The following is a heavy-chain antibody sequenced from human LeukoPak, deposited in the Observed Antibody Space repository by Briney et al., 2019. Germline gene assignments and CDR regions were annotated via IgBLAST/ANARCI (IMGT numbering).Heavy chain of an antibody. J-gene: IGHJ4*02. CDR2: ISAGGGST. Sequence: GGSLRLSCAASGFTFSSYAMSWVSQAPGEGLEWVAGISAGGGSTYYADSVKGRFTISRDNSKNMLYLQLNSLRAEDTAVYYCAKGDPPTYYDILTGQDYWGQGTLVTVSS. V-gene: IGHV3-23*01. D-gene: IGHD3-9*01. CDR1: GFTFSSYA. CDR3: AKGDPPTYYDILTGQDY.